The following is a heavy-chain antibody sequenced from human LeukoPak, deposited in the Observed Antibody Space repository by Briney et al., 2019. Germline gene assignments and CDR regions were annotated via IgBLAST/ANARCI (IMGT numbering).Heavy chain of an antibody. J-gene: IGHJ4*02. V-gene: IGHV4-38-2*01. D-gene: IGHD4-23*01. CDR3: ARHRTTVVTPLDY. CDR2: IYHSGST. Sequence: SETLSLTCRVSGYSISSGYYWGWIRQPPGKGLEWIGSIYHSGSTYYNPSLKSRVTTSVDTTKNQFSLKLSSVTAADTAVYYCARHRTTVVTPLDYWGQGTLVTVSS. CDR1: GYSISSGYY.